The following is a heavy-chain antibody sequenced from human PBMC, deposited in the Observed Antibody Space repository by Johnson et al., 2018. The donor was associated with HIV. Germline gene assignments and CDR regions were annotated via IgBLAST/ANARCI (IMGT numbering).Heavy chain of an antibody. CDR2: ISGTGGTT. D-gene: IGHD4-23*01. CDR1: GFTFSSYG. J-gene: IGHJ3*02. CDR3: ARDNGGAFDI. Sequence: QVQLVESGGGVVQPGRSLRLSCAASGFTFSSYGMHWVRQAPGKGLEWVSAISGTGGTTYYADSVRGRFSISRDKSKDTLYLQMNSLRAEDTAVYYCARDNGGAFDIWGPGTMVTVSS. V-gene: IGHV3-33*08.